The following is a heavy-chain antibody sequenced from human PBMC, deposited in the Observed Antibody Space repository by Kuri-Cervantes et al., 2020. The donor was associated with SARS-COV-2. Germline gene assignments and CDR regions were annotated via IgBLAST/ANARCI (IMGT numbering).Heavy chain of an antibody. CDR1: GFTFSSYG. CDR2: ISYDGSNK. CDR3: TTLIDY. V-gene: IGHV3-30*03. Sequence: GESLKISCAASGFTFSSYGMHWVRQAPGKGLEWVAVISYDGSNKYYADSVKGRFTISRDNSKNTLYLQMNSLRAEDTAVYYCTTLIDYWGRGALVTVSS. J-gene: IGHJ4*02.